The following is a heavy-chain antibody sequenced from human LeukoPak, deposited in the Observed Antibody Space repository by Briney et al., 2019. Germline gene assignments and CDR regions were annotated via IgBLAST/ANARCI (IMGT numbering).Heavy chain of an antibody. Sequence: ASVKVSCKASGGTFSSYAISWVRQAPGQGLEWMGGIIPIFGTANYAQKFQGRVTITADESTSTAYMEPSSLRSEDTAVYYCARALVTMVRGVITFDYWGQGTLVTVSS. CDR3: ARALVTMVRGVITFDY. D-gene: IGHD3-10*01. V-gene: IGHV1-69*01. CDR1: GGTFSSYA. J-gene: IGHJ4*02. CDR2: IIPIFGTA.